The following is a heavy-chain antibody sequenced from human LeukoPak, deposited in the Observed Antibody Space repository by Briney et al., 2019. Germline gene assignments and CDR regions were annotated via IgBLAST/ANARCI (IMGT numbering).Heavy chain of an antibody. CDR2: IYPGDSDT. J-gene: IGHJ5*02. Sequence: GESLKISCKGSGYRFTSNWIGWVRQMPGKGLELMGIIYPGDSDTTYSPSFQGQVTISVNKSISTAYLQWSSLKASDTAIYYCARRSGDGFNWFDPWGQGTLVTVSA. CDR1: GYRFTSNW. D-gene: IGHD4-17*01. CDR3: ARRSGDGFNWFDP. V-gene: IGHV5-51*01.